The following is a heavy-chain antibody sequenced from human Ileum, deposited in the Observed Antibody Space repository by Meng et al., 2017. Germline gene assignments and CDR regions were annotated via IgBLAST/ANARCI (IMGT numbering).Heavy chain of an antibody. Sequence: VERVKSGAEVRQPGSSVKVSCKASGGTFSSFAISWVRQAPGQGLEWMGGIIPIFGSADYAQKFQGRVTITADKSTSTAYMELSSLRSEDTAVYYCARVAAAGRNWGQGTLVTVSS. CDR3: ARVAAAGRN. J-gene: IGHJ4*02. CDR1: GGTFSSFA. CDR2: IIPIFGSA. V-gene: IGHV1-69*14. D-gene: IGHD6-13*01.